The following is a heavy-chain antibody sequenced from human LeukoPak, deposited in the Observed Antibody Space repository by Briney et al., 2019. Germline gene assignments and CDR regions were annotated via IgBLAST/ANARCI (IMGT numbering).Heavy chain of an antibody. CDR1: GFTFSNYA. Sequence: GGSLRLSCAASGFTFSNYAMSWLRQAPGKGLEWVSAISGSGDKTYYADSVRGWFAISRDNSKSTLYLQMNSLRAEDAAVYYCAKEWIGGRPLVVVAVHWGQGTLVTVSS. V-gene: IGHV3-23*01. J-gene: IGHJ4*02. D-gene: IGHD2-21*02. CDR3: AKEWIGGRPLVVVAVH. CDR2: ISGSGDKT.